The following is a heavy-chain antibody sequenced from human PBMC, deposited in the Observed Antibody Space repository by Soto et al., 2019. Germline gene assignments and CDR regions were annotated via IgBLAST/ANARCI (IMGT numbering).Heavy chain of an antibody. J-gene: IGHJ3*02. CDR1: GYTFTSYA. V-gene: IGHV1-3*01. Sequence: ASVKVSCKASGYTFTSYAMHWVRQAPGQRLEWMGWTNAGNGNTKYSQKFQGRVTITRDTSASTAYMELSSLRSEDTAVYYCARDPGVYHDAFDIWGQGTMVTVSS. CDR3: ARDPGVYHDAFDI. CDR2: TNAGNGNT. D-gene: IGHD2-2*01.